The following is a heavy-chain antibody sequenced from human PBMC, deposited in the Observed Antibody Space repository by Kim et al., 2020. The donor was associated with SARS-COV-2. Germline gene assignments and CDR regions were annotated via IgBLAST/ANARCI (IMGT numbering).Heavy chain of an antibody. CDR2: YTK. D-gene: IGHD4-17*01. V-gene: IGHV3-72*01. J-gene: IGHJ4*02. Sequence: YTKEYAASVKGQFTISRDDSKNSLYLQMNSLKTEDTAIYYCTANAYGAGADWGQGTLVTVSS. CDR3: TANAYGAGAD.